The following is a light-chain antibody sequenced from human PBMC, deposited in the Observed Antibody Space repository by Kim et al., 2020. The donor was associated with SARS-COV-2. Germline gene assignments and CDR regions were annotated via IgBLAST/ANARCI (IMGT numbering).Light chain of an antibody. CDR1: QSVNTF. V-gene: IGKV3-11*01. CDR3: QQRNNWLI. Sequence: EIVLTQSPATLSLSPGERATLSCRASQSVNTFVAWYRQKPGQAPRLLIFDASNRATGIPARFSGSGSGTDFTLTISSLEPEDFAVYYCQQRNNWLIFGGGTTVE. J-gene: IGKJ4*01. CDR2: DAS.